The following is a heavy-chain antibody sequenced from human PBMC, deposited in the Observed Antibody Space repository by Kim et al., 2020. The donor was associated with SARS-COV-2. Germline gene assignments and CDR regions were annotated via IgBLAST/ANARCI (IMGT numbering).Heavy chain of an antibody. Sequence: GGSLRLSCAASGFTFSSYAMHWVRQAPGKGLEWVAVISYDGSNKYYADSVKGRFTISRDNSKNTLYLQMNSLRAEDTAVYYCARGENGLYYYGMDVWGQGTTVTVSS. CDR3: ARGENGLYYYGMDV. V-gene: IGHV3-30*04. J-gene: IGHJ6*02. D-gene: IGHD1-26*01. CDR2: ISYDGSNK. CDR1: GFTFSSYA.